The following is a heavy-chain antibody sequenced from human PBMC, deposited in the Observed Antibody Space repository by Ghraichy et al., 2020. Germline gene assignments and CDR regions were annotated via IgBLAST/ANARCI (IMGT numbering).Heavy chain of an antibody. CDR1: GFSFSRYW. J-gene: IGHJ3*02. CDR3: ARGDYYDSSGHYIEAFDI. CDR2: TRQDGSES. D-gene: IGHD3-22*01. V-gene: IGHV3-7*01. Sequence: GSLRLSCAASGFSFSRYWMSWVRQAPGKGLEWVANTRQDGSESYYVDSVKGRFTISRDNAKNSLYLQMNRLRAEDTAVYYCARGDYYDSSGHYIEAFDIWCQGTMVTVSS.